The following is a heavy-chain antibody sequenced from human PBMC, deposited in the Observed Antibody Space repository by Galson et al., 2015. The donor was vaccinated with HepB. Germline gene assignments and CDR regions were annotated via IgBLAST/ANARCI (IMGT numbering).Heavy chain of an antibody. CDR3: ARQVAGTDY. CDR2: IIPILGIA. CDR1: GGTFSSYA. J-gene: IGHJ4*02. Sequence: SVKVSCKASGGTFSSYAISWVRQAPGQGLEWMGRIIPILGIADYAQKFQGRVTITADKSTSTAYMELSSLRSEDTAVYYCARQVAGTDYWGQGTLVTVSS. D-gene: IGHD6-19*01. V-gene: IGHV1-69*04.